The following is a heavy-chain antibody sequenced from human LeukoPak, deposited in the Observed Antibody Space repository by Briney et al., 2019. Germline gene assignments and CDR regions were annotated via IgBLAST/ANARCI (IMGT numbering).Heavy chain of an antibody. CDR2: FDPEDGET. V-gene: IGHV1-24*01. CDR1: GYTLTELS. Sequence: VASVRLSRTVSGYTLTELSMHCVRQAPGKRLGWMGGFDPEDGETIYAQKFMGRDTMTEATSTDTAYMELSSLRSEDTAVYYCATDRMTATGPNFDYWGQGTLVTVSS. J-gene: IGHJ4*02. CDR3: ATDRMTATGPNFDY. D-gene: IGHD5-18*01.